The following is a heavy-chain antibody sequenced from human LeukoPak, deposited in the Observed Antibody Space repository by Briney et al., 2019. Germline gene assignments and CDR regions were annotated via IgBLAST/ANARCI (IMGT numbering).Heavy chain of an antibody. V-gene: IGHV4-4*07. CDR3: AREGYYYDSSGYYYIDY. J-gene: IGHJ4*02. CDR2: IYTSGST. Sequence: PSETLSLTCTVSGGSFSSYYWSWIRQPAGKGLEWIGRIYTSGSTNYNPSLKSRVTMSVDTSKNQFSLKLSSVTAADTAVYYCAREGYYYDSSGYYYIDYWGQGTLVTVSS. CDR1: GGSFSSYY. D-gene: IGHD3-22*01.